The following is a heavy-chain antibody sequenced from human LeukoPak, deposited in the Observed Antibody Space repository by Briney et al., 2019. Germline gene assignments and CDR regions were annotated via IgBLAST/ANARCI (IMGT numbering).Heavy chain of an antibody. Sequence: PSETLSLTCTVSGGSISSGDYYWSWIRQPPGKGLEWIGYIYYSGSTYYNPSLKSRVTISVDTSKNQFSLKLSSVTAADTAVYYCARDEAAGLGGFDYWGQGTLVTVSS. CDR2: IYYSGST. D-gene: IGHD6-13*01. V-gene: IGHV4-30-4*08. CDR3: ARDEAAGLGGFDY. J-gene: IGHJ4*02. CDR1: GGSISSGDYY.